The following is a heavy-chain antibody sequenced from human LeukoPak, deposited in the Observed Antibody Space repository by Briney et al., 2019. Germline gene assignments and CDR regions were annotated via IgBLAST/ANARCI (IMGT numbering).Heavy chain of an antibody. J-gene: IGHJ3*02. CDR2: IYPGDSDT. D-gene: IGHD3-22*01. Sequence: GESLKISCKGSGYSFTSYWIGWVRQMPGKGLEWMGTIYPGDSDTKYNPSFQGQVTISADKSISTAYLQWSSLKASDTAMYYCARQSLTYYYDSSGYFHAFDIWGQGTMVTVSS. CDR3: ARQSLTYYYDSSGYFHAFDI. V-gene: IGHV5-51*01. CDR1: GYSFTSYW.